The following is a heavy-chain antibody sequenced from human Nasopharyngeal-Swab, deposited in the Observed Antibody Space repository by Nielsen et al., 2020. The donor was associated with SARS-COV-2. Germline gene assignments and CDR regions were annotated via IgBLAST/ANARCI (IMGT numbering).Heavy chain of an antibody. Sequence: ASVKVSCKASGYTFTSYDINWARQATGQGLEWMGWMNPNSGNTGYAQKFQGRVTMTRNTSISTAYMELSSLRSEDTAVYYCARGYGDSGYDWGQYFQHWGQGTLVTVSS. CDR3: ARGYGDSGYDWGQYFQH. D-gene: IGHD5-12*01. J-gene: IGHJ1*01. V-gene: IGHV1-8*01. CDR1: GYTFTSYD. CDR2: MNPNSGNT.